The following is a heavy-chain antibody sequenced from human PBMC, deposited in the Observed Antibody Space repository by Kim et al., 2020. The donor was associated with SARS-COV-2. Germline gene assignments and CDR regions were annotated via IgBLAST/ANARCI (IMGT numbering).Heavy chain of an antibody. CDR3: ARGVRAPPLPAAIRHYYYYGMDV. Sequence: SVKVSCKASGGTFSSYAISWVRQAPGQGLEWMGGIIPIFGTANYAQKFQGRVTITADESTSTAYMELSSLRSEDTAVYYCARGVRAPPLPAAIRHYYYYGMDVWGQGTTVTVSS. D-gene: IGHD2-2*01. J-gene: IGHJ6*02. V-gene: IGHV1-69*13. CDR2: IIPIFGTA. CDR1: GGTFSSYA.